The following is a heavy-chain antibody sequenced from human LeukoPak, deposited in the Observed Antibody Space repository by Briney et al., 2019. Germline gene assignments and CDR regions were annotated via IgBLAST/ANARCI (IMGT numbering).Heavy chain of an antibody. CDR1: GFTFSSYA. CDR2: ISGSGGST. D-gene: IGHD6-19*01. CDR3: AKYPFGSGSTHYFDY. Sequence: QTGGSLRLSCAASGFTFSSYAMSWVRQAPGKGLEWVSAISGSGGSTYYADSAKGRFTISRDNSKNTLYLQMNSLRAEDTAVYYCAKYPFGSGSTHYFDYWGQGTLVTVSS. V-gene: IGHV3-23*01. J-gene: IGHJ4*02.